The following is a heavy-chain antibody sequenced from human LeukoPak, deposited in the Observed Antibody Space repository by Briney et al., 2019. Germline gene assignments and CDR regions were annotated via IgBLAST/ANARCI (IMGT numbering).Heavy chain of an antibody. J-gene: IGHJ4*02. V-gene: IGHV4-61*01. CDR2: IYYSGST. D-gene: IGHD5-18*01. Sequence: SETLSLTCTVSGGSVSSGSYYWSWIRQPPGKGLEWIGYIYYSGSTNYNPSLKSRVTMSVDTSKNQFSLKLSSVTAADTAVYYCARSAAWIQLWYYFDYWGQGTLVTVSS. CDR1: GGSVSSGSYY. CDR3: ARSAAWIQLWYYFDY.